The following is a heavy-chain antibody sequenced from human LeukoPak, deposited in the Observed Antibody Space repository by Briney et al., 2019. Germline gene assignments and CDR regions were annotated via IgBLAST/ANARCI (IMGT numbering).Heavy chain of an antibody. CDR3: AKEYGDGYKSNTPFDY. V-gene: IGHV3-9*01. Sequence: GRSLRLSCAASGFTFDDYAMHWVRQAPGKGLEWVSGISWNSGSIGYADSVKGRFTISRDNAKNSLYLQMNSLRAEDTALYYCAKEYGDGYKSNTPFDYWGQGTLVTVSS. CDR2: ISWNSGSI. J-gene: IGHJ4*02. CDR1: GFTFDDYA. D-gene: IGHD5-24*01.